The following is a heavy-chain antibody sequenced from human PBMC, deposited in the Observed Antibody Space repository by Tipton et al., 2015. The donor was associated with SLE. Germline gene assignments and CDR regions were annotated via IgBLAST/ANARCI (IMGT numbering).Heavy chain of an antibody. D-gene: IGHD4-17*01. J-gene: IGHJ1*01. CDR1: GFTFTSFA. CDR3: AQGYGDYGPLHFQH. V-gene: IGHV3-23*03. CDR2: IYSAGSDT. Sequence: SLRLSCAASGFTFTSFAMSWVRQAPGKGLEWVSIIYSAGSDTYYSDSVKGRFTISRDNSRNSHDLQMKNLRVDDTAVYYCAQGYGDYGPLHFQHWGQGTLVTVSS.